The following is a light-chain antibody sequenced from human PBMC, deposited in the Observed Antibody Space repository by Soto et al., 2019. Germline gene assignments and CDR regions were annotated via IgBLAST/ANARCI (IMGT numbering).Light chain of an antibody. Sequence: EIVLTQSPGTLSLSPGERATLSCRASQSISNYLAWYQHKPGQAPRLLISDASKRASGVPARFSGSGSGTDFTLTISSLEPEAFAVYYCQQRSQWPPLTFGGGTTVEIK. V-gene: IGKV3-11*01. J-gene: IGKJ4*01. CDR2: DAS. CDR1: QSISNY. CDR3: QQRSQWPPLT.